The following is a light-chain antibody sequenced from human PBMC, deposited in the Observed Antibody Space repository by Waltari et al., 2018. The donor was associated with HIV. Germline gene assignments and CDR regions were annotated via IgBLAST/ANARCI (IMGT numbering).Light chain of an antibody. J-gene: IGKJ2*01. CDR1: QGISTF. CDR3: QQLNTYPPYT. CDR2: GAS. V-gene: IGKV1-9*01. Sequence: DIQLTQSPSFLSASVGDRVTITCRASQGISTFLAWYQQNPGRAPKLLIYGASTLQSGVPSRFSGSGSGTEFTLTISNLQPEDFATYYCQQLNTYPPYTFSQGTKLEIK.